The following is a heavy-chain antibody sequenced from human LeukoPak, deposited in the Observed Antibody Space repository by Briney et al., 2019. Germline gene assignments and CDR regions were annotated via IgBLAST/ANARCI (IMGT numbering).Heavy chain of an antibody. CDR1: GGSISSGDYY. Sequence: SQTLSLTCTVSGGSISSGDYYWSWIRQPPGKGLEWIGYIYYSGSTYYNPSLKSRVTISVDTSKNQFYLKLSSVTAADTAVYYCARSIVVVPAAHTYYDFWSGYPAYYYMDVWGKGTTVTVSS. CDR3: ARSIVVVPAAHTYYDFWSGYPAYYYMDV. CDR2: IYYSGST. J-gene: IGHJ6*03. D-gene: IGHD3-3*01. V-gene: IGHV4-30-4*08.